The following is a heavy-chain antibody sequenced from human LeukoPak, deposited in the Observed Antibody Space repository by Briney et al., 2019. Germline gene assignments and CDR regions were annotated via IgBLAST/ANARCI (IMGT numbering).Heavy chain of an antibody. J-gene: IGHJ4*02. CDR3: ARDRLGYGDYDFDY. V-gene: IGHV1-46*01. Sequence: ASVKVSCKASGYTFTSYGISWVRQAPGQGLEWMGIINPSGGSTSYAQKFQGRVTMTRDTSTSTVYMELSSLRSEDTAVYYCARDRLGYGDYDFDYWGQGTLVTVSS. D-gene: IGHD4-17*01. CDR1: GYTFTSYG. CDR2: INPSGGST.